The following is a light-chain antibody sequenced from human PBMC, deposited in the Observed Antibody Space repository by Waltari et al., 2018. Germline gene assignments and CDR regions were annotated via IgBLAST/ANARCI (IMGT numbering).Light chain of an antibody. Sequence: QSVLTQPPSASGTPGQRVTISCSGGSSNIGRNTVNWYQPVPGTAPKLPGYYNNQRPSGVPDRFSGSTSGTSASLAISGLQSADEATYYCSVWDDSLNGVVFGGGTKLAVL. CDR2: YNN. V-gene: IGLV1-44*01. CDR1: SSNIGRNT. CDR3: SVWDDSLNGVV. J-gene: IGLJ2*01.